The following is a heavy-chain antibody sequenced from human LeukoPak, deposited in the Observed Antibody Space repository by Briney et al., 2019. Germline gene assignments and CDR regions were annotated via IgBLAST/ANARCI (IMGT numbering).Heavy chain of an antibody. CDR3: ARVIPSRPSFDY. J-gene: IGHJ4*02. D-gene: IGHD3-16*02. Sequence: GGSLRLSCAASGFTFSDYYMSWLRQAPGKGLEGVSYISNGGSTIYYADSVKGRFTISRDNAKNSLYLQMNSLRAEDTAVYYCARVIPSRPSFDYWGQGTLVTVSS. CDR1: GFTFSDYY. V-gene: IGHV3-11*01. CDR2: ISNGGSTI.